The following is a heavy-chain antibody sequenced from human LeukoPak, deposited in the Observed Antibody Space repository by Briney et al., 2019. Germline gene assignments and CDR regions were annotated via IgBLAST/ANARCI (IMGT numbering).Heavy chain of an antibody. V-gene: IGHV1-2*02. CDR2: INPNSGGT. Sequence: EASVKVSCKASGYTFTGYYMHWVRQAPGQGLEWMGWINPNSGGTNYAQKFQGRVTMTRDTSISTAYMELSRLRSDDTAVYYCARDRIPYCGGDCPNDYWGQGTLVTVSS. CDR3: ARDRIPYCGGDCPNDY. J-gene: IGHJ4*02. D-gene: IGHD2-21*02. CDR1: GYTFTGYY.